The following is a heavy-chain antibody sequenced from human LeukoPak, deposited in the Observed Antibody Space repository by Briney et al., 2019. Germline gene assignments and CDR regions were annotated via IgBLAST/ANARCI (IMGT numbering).Heavy chain of an antibody. CDR3: ARKVVVSPYYFDY. J-gene: IGHJ4*02. Sequence: PSGTLSLTCAVSGGSISSSNWWSWVRQPPGKGLEWIGEIYHSGSTNYNPSLKSRVTISVDKSKNQFSLKLRSVIAADTDVDYYARKVVVSPYYFDYWGQGTLVTVSS. CDR1: GGSISSSNW. CDR2: IYHSGST. V-gene: IGHV4-4*02. D-gene: IGHD2-21*01.